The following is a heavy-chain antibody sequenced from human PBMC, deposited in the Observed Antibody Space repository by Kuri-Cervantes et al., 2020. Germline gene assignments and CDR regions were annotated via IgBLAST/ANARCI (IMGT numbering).Heavy chain of an antibody. CDR1: GGSISSYY. J-gene: IGHJ4*02. CDR3: ARATWPTYYFDY. CDR2: IYTSGST. V-gene: IGHV4-4*07. Sequence: GSLRLSCTVSGGSISSYYWSWIRQPAGKGLEWIGRIYTSGSTNYNPSLKSRVTMSVDTSKNQFSLKLSSVTAADSAVYYCARATWPTYYFDYWGQGTLVTVSS.